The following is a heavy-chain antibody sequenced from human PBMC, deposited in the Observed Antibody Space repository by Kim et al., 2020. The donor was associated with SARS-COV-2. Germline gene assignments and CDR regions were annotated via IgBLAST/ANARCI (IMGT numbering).Heavy chain of an antibody. J-gene: IGHJ4*02. D-gene: IGHD5-12*01. CDR3: ARRVGGYDVSSSYFDY. Sequence: SETLSLTCTVSGGSISSSSYYWGWIRQPPGKGLEWIGSIYYSGSTYYNPSLKSRVTISVDTSKNQFSLKLSSVTAADTAVYYCARRVGGYDVSSSYFDYWGQGTLVTVSS. V-gene: IGHV4-39*01. CDR1: GGSISSSSYY. CDR2: IYYSGST.